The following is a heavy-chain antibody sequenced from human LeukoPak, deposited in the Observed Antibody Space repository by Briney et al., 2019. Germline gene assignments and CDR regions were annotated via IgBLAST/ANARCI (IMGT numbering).Heavy chain of an antibody. Sequence: GGSLRLSCTASGFTFGDYAMTWVRQAPGKGLEWVGFIRSKIYGGAPEYAASVKGRFTISRDDSKGIAYLQMNSLKTEDTAVYYCTRDQTPYYWGQGTLVTVSS. CDR3: TRDQTPYY. V-gene: IGHV3-49*04. J-gene: IGHJ4*02. CDR2: IRSKIYGGAP. CDR1: GFTFGDYA.